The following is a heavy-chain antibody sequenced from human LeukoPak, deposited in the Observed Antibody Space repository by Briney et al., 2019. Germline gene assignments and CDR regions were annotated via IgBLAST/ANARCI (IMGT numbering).Heavy chain of an antibody. J-gene: IGHJ3*02. Sequence: SQTLSLTCAVSGGSISSGGYSWGWIRQPPGRGLEWIEYIYHSGSTYYNPSLKNRVTISVDRSKNQFSLKLSSVTAADTAVYYCARPYYYGSGSYAFDIWGQGTMVTVSS. D-gene: IGHD3-10*01. CDR3: ARPYYYGSGSYAFDI. CDR2: IYHSGST. V-gene: IGHV4-30-2*01. CDR1: GGSISSGGYS.